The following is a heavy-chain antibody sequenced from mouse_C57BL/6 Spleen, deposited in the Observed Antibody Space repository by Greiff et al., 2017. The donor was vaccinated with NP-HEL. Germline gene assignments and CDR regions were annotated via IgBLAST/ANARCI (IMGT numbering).Heavy chain of an antibody. CDR1: GFNIKDYY. D-gene: IGHD3-2*02. CDR2: IDPEDGET. CDR3: ALPTAQATYFDY. J-gene: IGHJ2*01. Sequence: EVQLQQSGAELVKPGASVKLSCTASGFNIKDYYMHWVKQRTEQGLEWIGRIDPEDGETKYAPQFQGKATITADTSANTAYLQLSSLTSEDTAVYYCALPTAQATYFDYWGQGTTLTVSS. V-gene: IGHV14-2*01.